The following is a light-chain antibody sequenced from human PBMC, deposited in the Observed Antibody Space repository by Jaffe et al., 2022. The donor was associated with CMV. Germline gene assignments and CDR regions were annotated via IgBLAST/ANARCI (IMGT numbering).Light chain of an antibody. J-gene: IGLJ3*02. CDR3: QVWDSTTDHRV. CDR2: YDS. CDR1: NIGGKS. V-gene: IGLV3-21*04. Sequence: SYVLTQPPSVSVAPGKTAKITCGGSNIGGKSVHWYQQRTGQAPVLVIYYDSDRPSGIPERFSGSNSENTATLTISRVEAGDEADYYCQVWDSTTDHRVFGGGTKLTVL.